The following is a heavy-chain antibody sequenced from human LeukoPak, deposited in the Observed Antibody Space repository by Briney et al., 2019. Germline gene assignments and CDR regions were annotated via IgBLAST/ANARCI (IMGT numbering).Heavy chain of an antibody. D-gene: IGHD2-15*01. CDR2: ISDSGGST. J-gene: IGHJ4*02. CDR1: GFTFSSFA. CDR3: AKSHSVAQRGYFDY. Sequence: PGGSLRLSCAASGFTFSSFAMTWVRQAPGKGLEWVSTISDSGGSTYYADSVKGRFTISRDNSKDTLYVQMNNLRAEDAAVYYCAKSHSVAQRGYFDYWGQGTLVTVSS. V-gene: IGHV3-23*01.